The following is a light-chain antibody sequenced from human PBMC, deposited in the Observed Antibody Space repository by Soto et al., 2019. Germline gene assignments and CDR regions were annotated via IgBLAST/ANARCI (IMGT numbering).Light chain of an antibody. V-gene: IGLV1-51*01. CDR2: DNN. Sequence: QSVLTQPPSVSAAPGQKVTISCSGSSSNIGNNYVSWYQQLPGTAPKLLIYDNNQRPSWIPYRFSGSKSGTSATLGITGLQNGDEADYYCGTWDSSLSAGVFGGGTKLTVL. CDR3: GTWDSSLSAGV. J-gene: IGLJ3*02. CDR1: SSNIGNNY.